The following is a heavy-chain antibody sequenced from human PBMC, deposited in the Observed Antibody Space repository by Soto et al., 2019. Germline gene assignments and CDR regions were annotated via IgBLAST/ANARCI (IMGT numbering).Heavy chain of an antibody. CDR1: GFTFSSYG. J-gene: IGHJ4*02. CDR3: AKDRTRRDFDY. CDR2: ISGSGGST. D-gene: IGHD4-17*01. V-gene: IGHV3-23*01. Sequence: GGSQRLSYAASGFTFSSYGVHWVRQAPGKGLEWVSAISGSGGSTYYADSVKGRFTISRDNSKNTLYLQMNSLRAEDTAVYYCAKDRTRRDFDYWGQGTLVTVSS.